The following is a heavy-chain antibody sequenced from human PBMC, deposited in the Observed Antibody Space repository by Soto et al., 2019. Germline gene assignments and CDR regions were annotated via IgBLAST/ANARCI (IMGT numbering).Heavy chain of an antibody. D-gene: IGHD6-13*01. Sequence: GGSLRLSCAASGMTFSQSAMHWVRQAPGKGLEWVAGIWNDGSFQDYVDSVKGRFSISRDNSKNTLYLQMNNLRADDTAIYYCARGIGVAGRFFYYYGLDVWGQGTPVTVSS. CDR1: GMTFSQSA. CDR2: IWNDGSFQ. V-gene: IGHV3-33*04. CDR3: ARGIGVAGRFFYYYGLDV. J-gene: IGHJ6*02.